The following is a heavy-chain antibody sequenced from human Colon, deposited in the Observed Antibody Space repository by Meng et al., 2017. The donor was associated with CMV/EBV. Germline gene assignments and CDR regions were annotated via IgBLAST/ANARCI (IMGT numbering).Heavy chain of an antibody. CDR2: ISSSGAYT. Sequence: SGFPFRNYALSWVPQAPGKGLEWLSSISSSGAYTYYANSVKGRFTISRDNSKNTLYLQIDSLRAEDTATYFCARKDIVGAAKHFDSWGQGTLVTVSS. J-gene: IGHJ4*02. V-gene: IGHV3-23*01. CDR3: ARKDIVGAAKHFDS. D-gene: IGHD5-12*01. CDR1: GFPFRNYA.